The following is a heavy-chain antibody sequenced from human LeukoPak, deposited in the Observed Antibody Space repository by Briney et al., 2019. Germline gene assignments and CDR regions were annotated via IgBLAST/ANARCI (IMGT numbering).Heavy chain of an antibody. CDR2: IYPDDSDT. J-gene: IGHJ4*02. D-gene: IGHD2-2*01. CDR1: GYSFTNYW. CDR3: AIGGDSCTSCYRFFNY. V-gene: IGHV5-51*01. Sequence: GESLKISSVGSGYSFTNYWIGWVRHMPGKGLEWMGIIYPDDSDTRYSPSFQGQVTISADKSIGTPYLQWSSLKASDTAMYYCAIGGDSCTSCYRFFNYWGQGTLVRVSS.